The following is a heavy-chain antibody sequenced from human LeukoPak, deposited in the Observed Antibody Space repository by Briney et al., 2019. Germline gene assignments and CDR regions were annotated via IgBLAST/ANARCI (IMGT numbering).Heavy chain of an antibody. D-gene: IGHD5-12*01. CDR1: GFTFSSYS. V-gene: IGHV3-21*01. J-gene: IGHJ4*02. CDR2: ISSSSSYI. Sequence: GGSLRLSCAASGFTFSSYSMNWVRQAPGKGLEWVSSISSSSSYIYYADSVKGRFTISRDNAKNSLYLQMNSLRAEDTAVYYCARAQYSGFFSPGFDYWGQGTLVTVSS. CDR3: ARAQYSGFFSPGFDY.